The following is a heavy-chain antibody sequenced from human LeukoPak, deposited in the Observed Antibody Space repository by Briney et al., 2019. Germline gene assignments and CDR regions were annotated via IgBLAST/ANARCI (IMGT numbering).Heavy chain of an antibody. V-gene: IGHV4-59*01. CDR3: ARVYCTNGVCYKFDSFFDY. CDR2: IYYSGST. D-gene: IGHD2-8*01. CDR1: GGPISSYY. Sequence: SETLSLTCTVSGGPISSYYWSWIRQPPGKGLEWIGYIYYSGSTNYNPSLKSRVTISVDTSKNQFSLKLSSVTAADTAVYYCARVYCTNGVCYKFDSFFDYWGQGTLVTVSS. J-gene: IGHJ4*02.